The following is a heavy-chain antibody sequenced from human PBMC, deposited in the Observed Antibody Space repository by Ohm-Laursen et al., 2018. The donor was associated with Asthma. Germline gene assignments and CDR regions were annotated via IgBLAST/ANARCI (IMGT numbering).Heavy chain of an antibody. D-gene: IGHD4-17*01. CDR1: GFTFSSYG. Sequence: SLRLSCAAPGFTFSSYGMHWVRQAPGKGLEWVAVISYDGSNKYYADSVKGRFTISRDNSKNTLYLQMNSLRAEDTAVYYCAKDYGGYFDYWGQGTLVTVSS. J-gene: IGHJ4*02. V-gene: IGHV3-30*18. CDR3: AKDYGGYFDY. CDR2: ISYDGSNK.